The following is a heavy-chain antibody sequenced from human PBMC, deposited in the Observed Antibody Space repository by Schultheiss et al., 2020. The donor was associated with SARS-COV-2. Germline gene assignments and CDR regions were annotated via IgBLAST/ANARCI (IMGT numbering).Heavy chain of an antibody. V-gene: IGHV3-30*03. CDR3: ARDSIRGYGGNSFDY. CDR2: ISYDGSNK. Sequence: GGSLRLSCVASGFTLSSYWMTWVRQAPGKGLEWVALISYDGSNKYYADSVKGRFTISRDNSKNTLYLQMNSLRAEDTAVYFCARDSIRGYGGNSFDYWGQGTLVTVSS. CDR1: GFTLSSYW. D-gene: IGHD4-23*01. J-gene: IGHJ4*02.